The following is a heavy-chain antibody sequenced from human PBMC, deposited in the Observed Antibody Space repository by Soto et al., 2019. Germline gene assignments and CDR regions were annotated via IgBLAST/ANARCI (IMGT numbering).Heavy chain of an antibody. CDR2: ISYDASYK. CDR1: GFTFSSYG. V-gene: IGHV3-30*18. D-gene: IGHD6-25*01. J-gene: IGHJ4*02. Sequence: VPLVESGGGVVQPGRSLRLSCAASGFTFSSYGMHWVRRAPGKGLEWVALISYDASYKYYPDSVKGRFTISRDNYKNTLDLQMDSLRPEHKAVYYCAKRGLASAAADYWGQGTRGTVAS. CDR3: AKRGLASAAADY.